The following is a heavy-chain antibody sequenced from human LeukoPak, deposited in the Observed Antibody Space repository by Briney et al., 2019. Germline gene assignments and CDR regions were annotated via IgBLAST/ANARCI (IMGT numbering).Heavy chain of an antibody. V-gene: IGHV3-30*03. CDR3: ARVSRYYDILTGYFDY. CDR1: GFTFSSYS. J-gene: IGHJ4*02. CDR2: ISYDGSNK. D-gene: IGHD3-9*01. Sequence: GGSLRLSCAASGFTFSSYSMNWVRQAPGKGLEWVAVISYDGSNKYYADSVKGRFTISRDNSKNTLYPQMNSLRAEDTAVYYCARVSRYYDILTGYFDYWGQGTLVTVSS.